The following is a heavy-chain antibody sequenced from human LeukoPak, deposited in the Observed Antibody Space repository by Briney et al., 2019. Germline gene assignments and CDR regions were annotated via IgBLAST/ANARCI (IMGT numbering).Heavy chain of an antibody. CDR3: ARDAYPWAGTTHGADAFDI. Sequence: TPSETLSLTCTVSAGSISSSSYCWGWIRQPPGKGLEWIGGILDTWGIYYNPSLETRVPVSVHRSKNQFSWKLSAVSASDCAVDYWARDAYPWAGTTHGADAFDIWGQGTMVTVSS. CDR2: ILDTWGI. D-gene: IGHD1-7*01. V-gene: IGHV4-39*07. J-gene: IGHJ3*02. CDR1: AGSISSSSYC.